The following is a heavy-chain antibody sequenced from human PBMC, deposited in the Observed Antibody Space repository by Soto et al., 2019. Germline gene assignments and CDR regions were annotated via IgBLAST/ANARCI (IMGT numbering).Heavy chain of an antibody. Sequence: QVQLQESGPGLVKPSQTLSLTCTVSGGSISSGDYYWSWIRQPPGKGLEWIGYIYYSGSTSYNPSLKSRVTISVDTSKNQCSLKLSSVTAADTAVYYCARDVGGNSRYNWFDPWGQGTLVTVSS. CDR1: GGSISSGDYY. J-gene: IGHJ5*02. D-gene: IGHD2-21*02. V-gene: IGHV4-30-4*01. CDR3: ARDVGGNSRYNWFDP. CDR2: IYYSGST.